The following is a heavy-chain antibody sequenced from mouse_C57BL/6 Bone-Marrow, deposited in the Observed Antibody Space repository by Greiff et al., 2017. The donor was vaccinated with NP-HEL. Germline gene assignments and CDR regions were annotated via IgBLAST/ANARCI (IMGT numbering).Heavy chain of an antibody. V-gene: IGHV1-26*01. CDR2: INPNNGGT. D-gene: IGHD1-1*01. J-gene: IGHJ1*03. Sequence: EVQLQQSGPELVKPGASVKISCKASGYTFTDYYMNWVKQSHGKSLEWIGDINPNNGGTSYNQKFKGKATLTVDKSSSTAYMELRSLTSEDSAVYYCARATTGEGYFDVWGTGTTVTVSS. CDR3: ARATTGEGYFDV. CDR1: GYTFTDYY.